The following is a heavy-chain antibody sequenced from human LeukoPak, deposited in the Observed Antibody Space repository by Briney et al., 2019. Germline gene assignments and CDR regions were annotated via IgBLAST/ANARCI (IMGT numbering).Heavy chain of an antibody. D-gene: IGHD3-10*01. Sequence: PSETLSLTCTVSGGSISSYYWSWIRQPPGKGLEWIGYIYYSGSTNYNPSLKSRVTISVDTSKNQFSLKLSSVTAADTAVYYCARGGRVRGVNLFDYWGQGTLVTVSS. CDR2: IYYSGST. J-gene: IGHJ4*02. CDR3: ARGGRVRGVNLFDY. V-gene: IGHV4-59*12. CDR1: GGSISSYY.